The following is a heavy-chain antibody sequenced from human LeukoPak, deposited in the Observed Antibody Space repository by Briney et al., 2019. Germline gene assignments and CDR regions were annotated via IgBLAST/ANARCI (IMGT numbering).Heavy chain of an antibody. CDR2: ISSNGSTI. V-gene: IGHV3-11*01. J-gene: IGHJ4*02. D-gene: IGHD6-19*01. CDR1: GFTFSDYY. CDR3: AREAVAGGLY. Sequence: PGGSLRLSCAAAGFTFSDYYMGWIRQAPGKGLEWVSYISSNGSTIYYADSVKGRFTISRDNAKNSLYLQMNSLRAEDTAVYYCAREAVAGGLYWGQGTLVTVSS.